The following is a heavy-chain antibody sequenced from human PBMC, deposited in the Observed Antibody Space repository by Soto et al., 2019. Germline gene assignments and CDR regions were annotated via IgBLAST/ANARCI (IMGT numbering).Heavy chain of an antibody. Sequence: SETLSLTCAVYGGSCSGYYWSWIRQPPGKGLEWIGEINHSGSTNYNPSLKSRVTISVDTSKNQFSLKLSSVTAADTAVYYCARYGDFPPIDYWGQGTLVTVSS. J-gene: IGHJ4*02. D-gene: IGHD3-3*01. V-gene: IGHV4-34*01. CDR3: ARYGDFPPIDY. CDR1: GGSCSGYY. CDR2: INHSGST.